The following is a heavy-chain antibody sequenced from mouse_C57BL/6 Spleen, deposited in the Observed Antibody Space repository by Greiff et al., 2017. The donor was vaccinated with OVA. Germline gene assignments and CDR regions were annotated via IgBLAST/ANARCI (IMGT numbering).Heavy chain of an antibody. CDR1: GYTFTSYW. CDR3: ARWENYDYFDY. J-gene: IGHJ2*01. Sequence: QVQLQQPGAELVRPGSSVKLSCKASGYTFTSYWMHWVKQRPIQGLEWIGNIDPSDSETHYNQKFKDKATLTVDKSSSTAYMQLSSLTSEDSAVYYCARWENYDYFDYWGQGTTLTVSS. D-gene: IGHD2-4*01. V-gene: IGHV1-52*01. CDR2: IDPSDSET.